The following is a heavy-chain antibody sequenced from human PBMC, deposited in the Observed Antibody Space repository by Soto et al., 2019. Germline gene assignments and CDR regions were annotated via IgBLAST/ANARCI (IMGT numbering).Heavy chain of an antibody. J-gene: IGHJ4*02. CDR3: ARGPGGFGDFSLDY. CDR2: IYIGGST. CDR1: GGSISQYY. D-gene: IGHD3-10*01. V-gene: IGHV4-4*07. Sequence: QVQLQESGPGLVKPSETLSLSCGVSGGSISQYYWSWIRQPAGKGLEWIGRIYIGGSTNYNPSLERRVTMSVDTSKNQFSLKLSSVTAADTAVYYCARGPGGFGDFSLDYWGQGTLVTVSS.